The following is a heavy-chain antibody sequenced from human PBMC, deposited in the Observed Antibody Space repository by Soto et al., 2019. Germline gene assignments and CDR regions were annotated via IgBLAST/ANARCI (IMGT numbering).Heavy chain of an antibody. D-gene: IGHD6-13*01. Sequence: GGSLRLSCAASGFTFSSYGMHWVRQAPGKGLEWVAVIWYDGSNKYYADSVKGRFTISRDNSKNTLYLQMNSLRAEDTAVYYCARDLSSSWYGGHYYYYGMEVWGQGTTVTVSS. CDR1: GFTFSSYG. J-gene: IGHJ6*02. CDR3: ARDLSSSWYGGHYYYYGMEV. V-gene: IGHV3-33*01. CDR2: IWYDGSNK.